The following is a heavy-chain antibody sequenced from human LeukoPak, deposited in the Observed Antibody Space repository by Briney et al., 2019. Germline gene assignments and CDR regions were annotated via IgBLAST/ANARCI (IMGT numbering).Heavy chain of an antibody. J-gene: IGHJ4*02. CDR1: GFTFNSYG. CDR3: ARVRAPGIAVAGTYFDY. V-gene: IGHV3-33*01. D-gene: IGHD6-19*01. CDR2: IWYDGSNK. Sequence: PGGSLRLSCAASGFTFNSYGMHWVRQAPGKGLEWVTVIWYDGSNKYYEDSVKGRFTISRDNSKNTLYLQMNSLRAEDTAVYYCARVRAPGIAVAGTYFDYWGQGTLVTVSS.